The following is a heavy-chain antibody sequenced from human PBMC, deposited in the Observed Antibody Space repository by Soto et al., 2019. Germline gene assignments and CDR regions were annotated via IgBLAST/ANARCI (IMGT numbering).Heavy chain of an antibody. Sequence: PGGSLRLSCAASGFTFSSYGMHWVRQSPGKGLEWVAGISYDGSKKYYADSAKGRFTISRDNSKNTLFLQMDSLRAEDTAVYYCTKDIVSRVPDYWGQGTLVTVSS. CDR1: GFTFSSYG. CDR2: ISYDGSKK. CDR3: TKDIVSRVPDY. D-gene: IGHD3-16*02. V-gene: IGHV3-30*18. J-gene: IGHJ4*02.